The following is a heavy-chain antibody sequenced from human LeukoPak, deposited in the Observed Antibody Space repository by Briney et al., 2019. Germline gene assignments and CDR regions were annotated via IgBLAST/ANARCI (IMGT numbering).Heavy chain of an antibody. V-gene: IGHV4-34*01. Sequence: SETLSLTCAVYGGSFSGYYWSWIRQPPGKGLEWIGEINHSGSTNYNPSLKSRVTISVDTSKNQFSLKLSSVTAADTAVYYCARYSYDILTGYPKGWFDPWGQGTLVTVSS. CDR3: ARYSYDILTGYPKGWFDP. D-gene: IGHD3-9*01. CDR2: INHSGST. J-gene: IGHJ5*02. CDR1: GGSFSGYY.